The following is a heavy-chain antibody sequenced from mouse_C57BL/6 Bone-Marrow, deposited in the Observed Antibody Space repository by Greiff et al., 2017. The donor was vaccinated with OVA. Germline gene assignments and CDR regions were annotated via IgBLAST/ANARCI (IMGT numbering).Heavy chain of an antibody. CDR2: INPGSGGT. V-gene: IGHV1-54*02. D-gene: IGHD1-1*01. CDR1: GYAFTNYL. J-gene: IGHJ1*03. Sequence: VKLMESGAELVRPGTSVKVSCKASGYAFTNYLIEWVKQRPGQGLEWIGVINPGSGGTNYNEKFKGKATFTADTSSNTAYMQLSSLTTEDSAIYYCARDGYGKDFDVWGTGTTVTVSS. CDR3: ARDGYGKDFDV.